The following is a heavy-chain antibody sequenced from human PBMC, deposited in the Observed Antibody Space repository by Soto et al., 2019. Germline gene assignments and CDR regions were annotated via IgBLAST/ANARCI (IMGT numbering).Heavy chain of an antibody. J-gene: IGHJ6*02. D-gene: IGHD6-13*01. Sequence: GESLKISCKGSGYSFTSYWIGWVRQMPGKGLEWMGIIYPGDSDTRYSPSFQGQVTISADKSISTAYLQWSSLKASDTAMYYCARGAAAGTWSVKYYGMDVWGQGTTVTVSS. CDR1: GYSFTSYW. CDR2: IYPGDSDT. CDR3: ARGAAAGTWSVKYYGMDV. V-gene: IGHV5-51*01.